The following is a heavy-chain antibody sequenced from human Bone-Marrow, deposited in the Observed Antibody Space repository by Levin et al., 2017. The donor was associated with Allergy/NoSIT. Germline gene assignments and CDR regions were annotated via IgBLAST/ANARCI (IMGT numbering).Heavy chain of an antibody. D-gene: IGHD6-13*01. CDR1: GDSVSSNSAA. V-gene: IGHV6-1*01. J-gene: IGHJ5*02. Sequence: SETLSLTCAISGDSVSSNSAAWNWIRQSPSRGLEWLGRTYYRSKWYNDYAVSVKSRIAINADTSKSQFSLHLNSVTPEDTAVYYCARTLAAAGENWFDPWGQGTLVTVSS. CDR3: ARTLAAAGENWFDP. CDR2: TYYRSKWYN.